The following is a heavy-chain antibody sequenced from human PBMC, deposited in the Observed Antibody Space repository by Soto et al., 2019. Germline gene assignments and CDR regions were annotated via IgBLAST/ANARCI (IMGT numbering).Heavy chain of an antibody. J-gene: IGHJ4*02. CDR3: AGTYDSLDY. Sequence: EVQMVESGGGLVKPGGSLRLSCAASGITCSNYYMNWVRQAPGKGLEWVSSIDSSGSHTFYADSVKGRFTISRDNAINSPYLQMNSLRAEDTAVYYCAGTYDSLDYWGQVTLVTDSS. V-gene: IGHV3-21*01. D-gene: IGHD3-22*01. CDR1: GITCSNYY. CDR2: IDSSGSHT.